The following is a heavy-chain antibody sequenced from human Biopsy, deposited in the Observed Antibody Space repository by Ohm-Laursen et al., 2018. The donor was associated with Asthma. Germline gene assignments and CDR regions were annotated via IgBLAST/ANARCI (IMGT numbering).Heavy chain of an antibody. Sequence: SVKVSCKASGYTFTSYTMTWVRQAPGQGLEWMGWISPDSGNTNYAQKLQGRVTMTTDTSTSTVYMELRSLRSDDTAVYYCAGALAAADSYDYWGQGTLVTVSS. CDR3: AGALAAADSYDY. CDR2: ISPDSGNT. CDR1: GYTFTSYT. J-gene: IGHJ4*02. V-gene: IGHV1-18*01.